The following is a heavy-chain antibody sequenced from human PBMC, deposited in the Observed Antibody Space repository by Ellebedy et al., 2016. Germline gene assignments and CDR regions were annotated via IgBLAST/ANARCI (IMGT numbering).Heavy chain of an antibody. CDR1: GFTVNGNY. CDR2: IYSGGST. CDR3: ARVPDGYYYMDV. V-gene: IGHV3-53*01. J-gene: IGHJ6*03. Sequence: GGSLRLXCAVSGFTVNGNYVSWVRQAPGKGLESVSIIYSGGSTYYADSVKGRFTISRDISKNTVYLQMNSLRVEDTAVFYCARVPDGYYYMDVWGKGTTVIVSS. D-gene: IGHD1-14*01.